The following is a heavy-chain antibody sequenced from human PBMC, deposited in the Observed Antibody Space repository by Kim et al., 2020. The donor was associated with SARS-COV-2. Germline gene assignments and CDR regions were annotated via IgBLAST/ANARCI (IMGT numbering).Heavy chain of an antibody. CDR2: ISSSSSYI. V-gene: IGHV3-21*01. D-gene: IGHD3-22*01. CDR1: GFTFSSYS. J-gene: IGHJ4*02. CDR3: ARETQYYDSSGFYYELNY. Sequence: GGSLRLSCAASGFTFSSYSMNWVRQAPGKGLEWVSSISSSSSYIYYADSVKGRFTISRDNAKNSLYLQMNSLRAEDTAVYYCARETQYYDSSGFYYELNYWGQGTLVTVSS.